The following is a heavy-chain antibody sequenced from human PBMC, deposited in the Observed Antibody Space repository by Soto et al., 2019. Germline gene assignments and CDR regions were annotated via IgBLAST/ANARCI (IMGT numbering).Heavy chain of an antibody. J-gene: IGHJ6*02. CDR3: ARDSSYNDFWGGVMEVYSYNVDV. D-gene: IGHD3-3*01. CDR1: GYSFNNYG. CDR2: ISAYNGDT. Sequence: QVQLVQSGGEVKKPGASLKVSCKASGYSFNNYGITWVRQAPGQGLEWMGWISAYNGDTKLAQTVQGTVILTIEASTSTAYMEMWSLTSNDTAVYYCARDSSYNDFWGGVMEVYSYNVDVWGQGTTVTVSS. V-gene: IGHV1-18*01.